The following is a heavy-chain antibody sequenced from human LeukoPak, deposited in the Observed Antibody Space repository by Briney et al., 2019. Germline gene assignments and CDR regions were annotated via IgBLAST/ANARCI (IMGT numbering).Heavy chain of an antibody. D-gene: IGHD2-2*01. CDR2: ISAYNGNT. CDR3: ASAPDIVVVPAATPHFDY. J-gene: IGHJ4*02. Sequence: PEASVKVSCKASGYTFTSYGISWVRQAPGQGLEWMGWISAYNGNTNYAQKLQGRVTMTTDTSTSTAYMELRSLRSDDTAVYYCASAPDIVVVPAATPHFDYWGQGTLVTVSS. V-gene: IGHV1-18*01. CDR1: GYTFTSYG.